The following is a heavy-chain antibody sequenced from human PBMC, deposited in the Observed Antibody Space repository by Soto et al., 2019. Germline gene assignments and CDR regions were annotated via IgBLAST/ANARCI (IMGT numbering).Heavy chain of an antibody. J-gene: IGHJ6*02. CDR3: ARDFLGGDYVARASYDYCGMDV. CDR2: IWYDGSNK. D-gene: IGHD4-17*01. CDR1: GFTFSSYG. V-gene: IGHV3-33*01. Sequence: QVQLVESGGGVVQPGRSLRLSCAASGFTFSSYGMHWVRQAPGKGLEWVAVIWYDGSNKYYADSVKGRFTISRDNSKNSLDLQMNGLRAEDTAVYYCARDFLGGDYVARASYDYCGMDVWGQGTTVTGSS.